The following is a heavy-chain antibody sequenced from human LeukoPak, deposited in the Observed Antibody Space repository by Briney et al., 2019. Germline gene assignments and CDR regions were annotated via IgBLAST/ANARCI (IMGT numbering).Heavy chain of an antibody. V-gene: IGHV3-23*01. CDR3: ANHLAGS. CDR1: ALTFSSYA. CDR2: ISGSGATT. J-gene: IGHJ5*02. Sequence: PGGSLRLYCAVSALTFSSYAMSWVRQAPGKGLEWVSAISGSGATTFYADSVKGRFTISRDNSKNTLFLQMNSLRAEDTAVYYCANHLAGSWGQGTLVTVSS.